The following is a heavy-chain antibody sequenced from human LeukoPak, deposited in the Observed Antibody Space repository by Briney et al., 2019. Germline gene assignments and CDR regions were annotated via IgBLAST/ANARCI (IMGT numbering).Heavy chain of an antibody. Sequence: SETLSLTCTVSGASISSYYWSWIRQPPGKGLEWIGYIYYSGSTNYNPSLKSRVTISMDTSKNQFSLKLSSVTAADTAVYHCARGGGSSGWPYFDYWGQGTLVTVSS. CDR3: ARGGGSSGWPYFDY. D-gene: IGHD6-19*01. CDR2: IYYSGST. CDR1: GASISSYY. V-gene: IGHV4-59*01. J-gene: IGHJ4*02.